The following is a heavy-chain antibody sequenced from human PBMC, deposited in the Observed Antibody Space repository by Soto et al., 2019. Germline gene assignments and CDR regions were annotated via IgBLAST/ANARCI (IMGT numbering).Heavy chain of an antibody. CDR3: ARTDCSSTSCYNYYYYGMDV. Sequence: ASVKGSWKSVGYSLTEYGWHWVREAPGQRLELMGWINPGNADTKYSQKFQGRVTITRDTSATTAYMELSSLRSEDSAVFSCARTDCSSTSCYNYYYYGMDVWGQGTTVTVYS. J-gene: IGHJ6*02. CDR1: GYSLTEYG. D-gene: IGHD2-2*01. CDR2: INPGNADT. V-gene: IGHV1-3*01.